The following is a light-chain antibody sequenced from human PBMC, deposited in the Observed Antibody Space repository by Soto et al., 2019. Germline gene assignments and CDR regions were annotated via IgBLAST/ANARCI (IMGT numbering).Light chain of an antibody. Sequence: QSVLTQSPSASASLGASVKLTCTLSSGHSSYAIAWHQQQPEKGPRYLMKLNSDGRHSKGDGIPDRFSGSSSGAERYLTISSLQSEDEAYYYCQTWGTGIPWVFGGGTKLTVL. CDR2: LNSDGRH. V-gene: IGLV4-69*01. J-gene: IGLJ3*02. CDR3: QTWGTGIPWV. CDR1: SGHSSYA.